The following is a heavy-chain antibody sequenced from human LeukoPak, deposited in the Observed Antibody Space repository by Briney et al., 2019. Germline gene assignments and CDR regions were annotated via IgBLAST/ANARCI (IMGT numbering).Heavy chain of an antibody. D-gene: IGHD3-10*01. CDR3: ARTTEEYYGSGKFRKYYSYYYYMDV. J-gene: IGHJ6*03. CDR1: GGSIRSTSYY. Sequence: SETLSLTCTVSGGSIRSTSYYWGWLRQPPGKGLEWIASIYYSGSTYYNPTPKSRVTISVDTSKNQFSLKLSSVTAADTAVYYCARTTEEYYGSGKFRKYYSYYYYMDVWGKGTTVTVSS. V-gene: IGHV4-39*07. CDR2: IYYSGST.